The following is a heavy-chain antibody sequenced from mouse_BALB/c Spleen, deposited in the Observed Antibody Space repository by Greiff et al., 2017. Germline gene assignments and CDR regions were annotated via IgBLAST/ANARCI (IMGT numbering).Heavy chain of an antibody. CDR2: ISSGGSYT. V-gene: IGHV5-6*01. CDR1: GFTFSSYG. Sequence: EVKLMESGGDLVKPGGSLKLSCAASGFTFSSYGMSWVRQTPDKRLEWVATISSGGSYTYYPDSVKGRFTISRDNAKNTLYLQMSSLKSEDTAMYYCARAGHAMDYWGQGTSVTVSS. J-gene: IGHJ4*01. CDR3: ARAGHAMDY.